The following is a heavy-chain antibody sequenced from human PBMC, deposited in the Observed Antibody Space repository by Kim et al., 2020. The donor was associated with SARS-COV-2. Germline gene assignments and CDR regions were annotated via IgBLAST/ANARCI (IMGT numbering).Heavy chain of an antibody. CDR2: IYYSGST. CDR1: GGSISSSSYY. D-gene: IGHD3-9*01. V-gene: IGHV4-39*01. J-gene: IGHJ6*02. CDR3: ASVERTYYDILTDYSAAYYYYGMDV. Sequence: SETLSLTCTVSGGSISSSSYYWGWIRQPPGKGLEWIGSIYYSGSTYYNPSLKSRVTISVDTSKNQFSLKLSSVTAADTAVYYCASVERTYYDILTDYSAAYYYYGMDVWGQGTTVTVSS.